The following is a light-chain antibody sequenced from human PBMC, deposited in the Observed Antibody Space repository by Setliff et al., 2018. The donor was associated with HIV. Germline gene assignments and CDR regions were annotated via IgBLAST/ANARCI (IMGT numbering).Light chain of an antibody. CDR1: SSNIRHNS. Sequence: QSALTQPPSASGTPGQRVTISCSGRSSNIRHNSVNWYQQLPGTAPKLLIYTNNPRPSGVPDRFSGSKSGTSASLAISGPQSEDEADYYCAAWDDSLNGVVFGGGTKVTVL. CDR3: AAWDDSLNGVV. CDR2: TNN. J-gene: IGLJ2*01. V-gene: IGLV1-44*01.